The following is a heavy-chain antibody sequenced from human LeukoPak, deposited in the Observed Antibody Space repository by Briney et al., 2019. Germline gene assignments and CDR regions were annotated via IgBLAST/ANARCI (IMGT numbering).Heavy chain of an antibody. J-gene: IGHJ4*02. CDR2: ISNNGGYT. CDR1: GFTFSSSA. V-gene: IGHV3-23*01. CDR3: AKQLGYCSDGSCYFPY. Sequence: GGSLRLSCAASGFTFSSSAMSWVRQAPGKGLEWVSAISNNGGYTYYADSVQGRFTISRDNSKSTLCLQLNSLRAEDTAVYYCAKQLGYCSDGSCYFPYWGQGTLVTVSS. D-gene: IGHD2-15*01.